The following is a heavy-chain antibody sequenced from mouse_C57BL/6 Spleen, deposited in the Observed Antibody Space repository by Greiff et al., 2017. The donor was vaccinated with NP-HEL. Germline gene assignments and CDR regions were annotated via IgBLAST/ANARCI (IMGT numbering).Heavy chain of an antibody. CDR3: ARWNGPYAMDY. Sequence: VHLVESGAELVRPGASVKLSCKASGYTFTDYYINWVKQRPGQGLEWIARIYPGSGNTYYNEMFKGKATLTAEKSSSTAYMQLSSLTSEDSAVYFCARWNGPYAMDYWGQGTSVTVSS. CDR1: GYTFTDYY. V-gene: IGHV1-76*01. CDR2: IYPGSGNT. D-gene: IGHD1-1*01. J-gene: IGHJ4*01.